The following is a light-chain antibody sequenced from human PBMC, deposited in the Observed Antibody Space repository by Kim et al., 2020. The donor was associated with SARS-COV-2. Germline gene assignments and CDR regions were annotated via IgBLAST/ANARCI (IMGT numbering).Light chain of an antibody. CDR2: EAS. CDR1: QTIKTR. V-gene: IGKV1-5*03. CDR3: QEYIWGGS. Sequence: DIQMTQSPSTLSASVGDRVTIACRASQTIKTRLAWYQQKSVKAPNLLIYEASTLERGVPSRFTGSGSGTEFTLTISSLQPDDFATYYCQEYIWGGSFGQGTKVDIK. J-gene: IGKJ1*01.